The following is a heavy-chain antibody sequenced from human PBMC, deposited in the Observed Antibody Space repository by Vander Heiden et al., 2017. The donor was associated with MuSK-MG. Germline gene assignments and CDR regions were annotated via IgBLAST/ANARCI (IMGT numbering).Heavy chain of an antibody. D-gene: IGHD2-15*01. J-gene: IGHJ4*02. CDR1: GYSISSGYY. CDR3: ARGVATDY. V-gene: IGHV4-38-2*02. Sequence: QVQLQESGPGLVKPSETLSLTCTVSGYSISSGYYWGWIRQPPGKGLEWIGSIYHSGSTYYNPSLKSRVTISVDTSKNQFSLKLSSVTAADTAVYYCARGVATDYWGQGTLVTVSS. CDR2: IYHSGST.